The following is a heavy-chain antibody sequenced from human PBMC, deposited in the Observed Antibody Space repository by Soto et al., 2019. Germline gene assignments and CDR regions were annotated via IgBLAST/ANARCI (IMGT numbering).Heavy chain of an antibody. CDR1: GGTFSSYA. J-gene: IGHJ5*02. Sequence: QVQLVQSGAEVKKPGSSVKVSCKASGGTFSSYAISWVRQAPGQGLEWMGGIIPIFGTANYAQKFQGRVTITADESTSTAYMELSSLRSEDTAVYYCARVSDGGVTTFPDNWFDPWGQGTLVTVSA. CDR2: IIPIFGTA. CDR3: ARVSDGGVTTFPDNWFDP. V-gene: IGHV1-69*01. D-gene: IGHD4-4*01.